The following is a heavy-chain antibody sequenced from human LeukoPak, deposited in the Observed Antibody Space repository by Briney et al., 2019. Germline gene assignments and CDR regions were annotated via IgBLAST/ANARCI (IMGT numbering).Heavy chain of an antibody. CDR3: ARRAYYYDSSGDSNAFDI. Sequence: GESLKISCKGSGYSFTSYWIGWVRQMPGKGLEWMGIIYPGDSDTRYSPSFQGQVTISADKSISTAYLQWSSLKASDTAMYYCARRAYYYDSSGDSNAFDIWGQGTMVTVSS. V-gene: IGHV5-51*01. CDR1: GYSFTSYW. D-gene: IGHD3-22*01. J-gene: IGHJ3*02. CDR2: IYPGDSDT.